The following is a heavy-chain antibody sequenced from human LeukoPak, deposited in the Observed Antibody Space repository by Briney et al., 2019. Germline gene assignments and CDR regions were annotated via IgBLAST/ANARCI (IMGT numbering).Heavy chain of an antibody. J-gene: IGHJ4*02. CDR3: ARDSGYYYDSSGYYIDY. D-gene: IGHD3-22*01. CDR1: GYTFTGYY. CDR2: INPSGGST. V-gene: IGHV1-46*01. Sequence: ASVKVSCKASGYTFTGYYMHWVRQAPGQGLEWMGIINPSGGSTSYAQKFQGRVTMTRDTSTSTVYMELSSLRSEDTAVYYCARDSGYYYDSSGYYIDYWGQGTLVTVSS.